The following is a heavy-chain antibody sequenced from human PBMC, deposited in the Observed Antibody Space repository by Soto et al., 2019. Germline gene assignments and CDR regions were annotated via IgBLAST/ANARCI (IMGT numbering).Heavy chain of an antibody. D-gene: IGHD2-21*02. V-gene: IGHV3-15*01. J-gene: IGHJ4*02. Sequence: EVQLVYSGGGLVKPGGSLTLSCAASGFTFTNAWMSWVRQAPGKGLEWVGRIKSKTDGETTDYAAPVKGRFTISRDDSKNTMYLQMNSLQIEDTAVYYCTLHIVVVTSVHNYFNHWGQGTLVTVSS. CDR1: GFTFTNAW. CDR2: IKSKTDGETT. CDR3: TLHIVVVTSVHNYFNH.